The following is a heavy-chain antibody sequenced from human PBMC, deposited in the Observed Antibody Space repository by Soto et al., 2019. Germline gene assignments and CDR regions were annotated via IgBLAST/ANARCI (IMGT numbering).Heavy chain of an antibody. CDR3: ARSKVSGSGSYYAPDFYYYYGMDV. J-gene: IGHJ6*02. CDR1: GGSISSGGYY. D-gene: IGHD3-10*01. CDR2: IYYSGGT. Sequence: SETLSLTCTVSGGSISSGGYYWSWIRQHPGKGLEWIGYIYYSGGTYYNPSLKSRVTISIDTSKNQFSLKVTSVTAADTAVYYCARSKVSGSGSYYAPDFYYYYGMDVWGQGTTVTVSS. V-gene: IGHV4-31*03.